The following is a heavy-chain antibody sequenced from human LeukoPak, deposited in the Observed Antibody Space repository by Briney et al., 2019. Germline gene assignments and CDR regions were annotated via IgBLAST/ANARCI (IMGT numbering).Heavy chain of an antibody. CDR3: ARETPYSSSWTDLDY. CDR2: ISSTSTII. J-gene: IGHJ4*02. Sequence: PGGSLRLSCAASRFTFSDSSMNWVRQAPGKGLEWVSYISSTSTIIYYADSVKGRFTISRDNAKKSLYLQMNSLRAEDTAVYYCARETPYSSSWTDLDYWGQGTLVTVSS. D-gene: IGHD6-13*01. CDR1: RFTFSDSS. V-gene: IGHV3-48*01.